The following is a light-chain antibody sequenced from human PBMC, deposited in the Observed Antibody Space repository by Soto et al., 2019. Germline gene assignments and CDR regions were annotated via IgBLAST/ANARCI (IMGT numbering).Light chain of an antibody. CDR2: DVS. CDR1: NSDVGGYNY. J-gene: IGLJ2*01. V-gene: IGLV2-11*01. CDR3: CSYAGSNTLV. Sequence: QSALTQPRSVSGSPGQSVTISCTGTNSDVGGYNYVSWYQQHPDKAPKVLIYDVSERPSGVPDRFSGSKSGNTASLTISGLQAEDEADYYCCSYAGSNTLVFGGGTQLTVL.